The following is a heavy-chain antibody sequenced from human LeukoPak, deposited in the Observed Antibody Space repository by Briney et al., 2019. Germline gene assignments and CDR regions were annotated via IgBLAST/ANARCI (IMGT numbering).Heavy chain of an antibody. V-gene: IGHV1-69*13. CDR3: ARDESLYCTKTNCLPIDS. CDR1: GGTSSNYA. D-gene: IGHD2-8*01. J-gene: IGHJ4*02. Sequence: SVKVSCKASGGTSSNYAIGWVRQAPGQGLEWVGGIIPIFGTPNYAQKFQGRATITADESTSTAYMELSSLRSEDTAVYYCARDESLYCTKTNCLPIDSWGQGTLVTVSS. CDR2: IIPIFGTP.